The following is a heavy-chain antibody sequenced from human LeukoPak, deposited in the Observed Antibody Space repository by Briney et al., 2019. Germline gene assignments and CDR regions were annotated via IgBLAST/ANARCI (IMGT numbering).Heavy chain of an antibody. D-gene: IGHD3-3*01. J-gene: IGHJ4*02. V-gene: IGHV1-69*06. CDR3: ARGVDFWSGYSQGYYFDY. Sequence: SVKVSCKASGGTFSSYAISWVRQAPGQGLEWMGGIIPIFGTANYAQKFQGRVTITADKSTSTAYMELSSLRSEDTAVYYCARGVDFWSGYSQGYYFDYWGQGTLVTVSS. CDR2: IIPIFGTA. CDR1: GGTFSSYA.